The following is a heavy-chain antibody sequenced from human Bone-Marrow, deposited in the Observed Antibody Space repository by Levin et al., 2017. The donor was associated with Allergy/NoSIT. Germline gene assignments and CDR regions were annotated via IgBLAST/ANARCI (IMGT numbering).Heavy chain of an antibody. V-gene: IGHV3-49*03. CDR1: GFPFGDYA. CDR2: IKSERKGGST. D-gene: IGHD6-13*01. CDR3: ALGGAALA. J-gene: IGHJ5*02. Sequence: AGGSLRLSCTTSGFPFGDYAMSWFRQAPGEAPEWLGYIKSERKGGSTKYSESLEDRLTISRDDSMGTAYLQLESLKAEDTGVYYCALGGAALAWGQGTQVTVSS.